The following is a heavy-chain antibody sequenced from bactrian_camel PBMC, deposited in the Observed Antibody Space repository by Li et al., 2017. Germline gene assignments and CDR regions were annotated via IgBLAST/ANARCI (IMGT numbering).Heavy chain of an antibody. CDR2: VAPSGKT. CDR1: EDTSGPYC. D-gene: IGHD2*01. V-gene: IGHV3S55*01. Sequence: QLVESGGGSVQTGGSLRLSCAVSEDTSGPYCMGWFRQAPGKEREGVATVAPSGKTYYADSVKGRFTIAQDKAKATLYLEMDSLQLEDTAMYYCAAATVRSEGICYEYYSLTGLPQARSFAYWGHGTQVTVS. J-gene: IGHJ4*01. CDR3: AAATVRSEGICYEYYSLTGLPQARSFAY.